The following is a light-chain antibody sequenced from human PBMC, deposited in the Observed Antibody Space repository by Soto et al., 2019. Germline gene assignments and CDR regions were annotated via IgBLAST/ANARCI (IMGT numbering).Light chain of an antibody. CDR2: GAS. CDR3: QQYGSSPQT. Sequence: EIVLTQSPGTLSLSPGERATLSCRASQSASSSSLAWYQQKVGQAPRLLIYGASSRATGIPDRFSGSGSGTDFTLTISRLEPEDFAVYYCQQYGSSPQTFGQGTKVDI. J-gene: IGKJ1*01. V-gene: IGKV3-20*01. CDR1: QSASSSS.